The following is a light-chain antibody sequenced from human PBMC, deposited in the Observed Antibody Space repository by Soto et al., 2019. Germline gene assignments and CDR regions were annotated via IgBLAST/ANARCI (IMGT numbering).Light chain of an antibody. CDR1: QSISNW. CDR3: QQYNGYRLA. Sequence: DIQMTQSPSSLSASVGDRVTFTCRASQSISNWLAWYHQKPGKAPKLLIYKASTLESGVPSRFSGSGSGTEFTLTISSLQADDFAIYYCQQYNGYRLAFGGGTKVEIK. V-gene: IGKV1-5*03. CDR2: KAS. J-gene: IGKJ4*01.